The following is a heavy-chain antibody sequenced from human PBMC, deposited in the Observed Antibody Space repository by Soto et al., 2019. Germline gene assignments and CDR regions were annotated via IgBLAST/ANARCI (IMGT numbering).Heavy chain of an antibody. D-gene: IGHD3-22*01. CDR3: TTNYYDSSGYDNWFDP. V-gene: IGHV3-49*05. CDR2: IRSKAYGGTT. J-gene: IGHJ5*02. Sequence: EVQLVESGGGLVKPGRSLRLSCTASGFTFGDYAMSWFRQAPGKGLEWVGFIRSKAYGGTTEYAASVKGRFTISRDDYKSIAYLQMNSLKTEDTAVYYCTTNYYDSSGYDNWFDPWGQGTLVTVSS. CDR1: GFTFGDYA.